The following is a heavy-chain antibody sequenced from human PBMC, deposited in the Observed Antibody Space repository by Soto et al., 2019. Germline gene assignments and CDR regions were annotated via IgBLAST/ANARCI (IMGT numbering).Heavy chain of an antibody. D-gene: IGHD3-3*01. V-gene: IGHV4-34*01. Sequence: PSETLSLTCAVYGGTFSGNYWTWIRQPPGKGLEWIAEINHSGSNNYNPSLRNRVTISVDTAKSQFSLRLDSVTAVDTAVYYCARGIIPARDVFGLCGEGTRVTDAS. CDR3: ARGIIPARDVFGL. CDR1: GGTFSGNY. J-gene: IGHJ4*02. CDR2: INHSGSN.